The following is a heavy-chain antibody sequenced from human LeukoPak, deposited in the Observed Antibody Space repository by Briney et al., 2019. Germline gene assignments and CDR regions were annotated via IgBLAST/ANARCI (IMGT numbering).Heavy chain of an antibody. CDR1: SGSISNYYYY. J-gene: IGHJ5*02. D-gene: IGHD3-10*01. Sequence: SETLSLTCTVSSGSISNYYYYWGWIRQPPGTGLEWIGSISYSGNTYYNPSLKSRVTISIDTSKNQFSLKLSSVTAADTAVYYCARDGYYYGSGSYPFDPWGQGTLVTVSS. V-gene: IGHV4-39*07. CDR2: ISYSGNT. CDR3: ARDGYYYGSGSYPFDP.